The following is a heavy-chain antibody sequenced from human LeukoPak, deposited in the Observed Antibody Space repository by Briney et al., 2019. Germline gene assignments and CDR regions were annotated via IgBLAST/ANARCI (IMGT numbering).Heavy chain of an antibody. J-gene: IGHJ4*02. Sequence: GALRLSCAASGFTFSSYAMHWVRQAPGKGLEWVAVISYDGSNKYYADSVKGRFTISRDNSKNTLYLQMNSLKTEDTAVYYCTTDTSFDYWGQGTLVTVSS. D-gene: IGHD2-2*01. CDR3: TTDTSFDY. V-gene: IGHV3-30-3*01. CDR1: GFTFSSYA. CDR2: ISYDGSNK.